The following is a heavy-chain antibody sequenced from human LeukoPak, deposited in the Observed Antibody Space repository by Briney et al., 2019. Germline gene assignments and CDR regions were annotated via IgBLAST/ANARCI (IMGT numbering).Heavy chain of an antibody. CDR3: ARVTGYMIEDYFDS. CDR2: IYYSGST. CDR1: GGSISSSSYY. J-gene: IGHJ4*02. D-gene: IGHD3-22*01. Sequence: SETLSLTCTVSGGSISSSSYYWGWIRQPPGKGLEWIGSIYYSGSTYYNPSLKSRVTISVDTAKNQFSLKLSSVTAADTAVYYCARVTGYMIEDYFDSWGQGTLVTVSS. V-gene: IGHV4-39*07.